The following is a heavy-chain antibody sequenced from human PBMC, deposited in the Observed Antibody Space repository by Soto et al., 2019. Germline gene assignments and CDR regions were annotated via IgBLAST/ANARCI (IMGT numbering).Heavy chain of an antibody. Sequence: EVQLVESGGGLVKPGGSLRLSCAGSGFTFSNAWMSWVRQAPGKGLEWVGRIKSKTDGGTTDYAAPVKGRFTISRDDSKNTLYLQMNSLKTEDTAVYYCTVWLYGATICYWGQGTLVTVSS. CDR1: GFTFSNAW. CDR2: IKSKTDGGTT. CDR3: TVWLYGATICY. J-gene: IGHJ4*02. V-gene: IGHV3-15*01. D-gene: IGHD5-12*01.